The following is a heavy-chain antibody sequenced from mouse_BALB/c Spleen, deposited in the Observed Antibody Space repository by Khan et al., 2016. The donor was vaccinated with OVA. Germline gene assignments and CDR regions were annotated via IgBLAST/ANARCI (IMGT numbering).Heavy chain of an antibody. V-gene: IGHV1-4*01. CDR2: INPSNGYT. Sequence: QVQLKESGAELARPGASVKMSCKASGYTFTSYTIHWIKERPGQRLEWIGYINPSNGYTNYNQKFKDKATLTTDKSSTTAYLQLSSLTSDDSAVYNCVRDGAYHRNDGWFAYWGQGTLVTVAA. CDR1: GYTFTSYT. CDR3: VRDGAYHRNDGWFAY. J-gene: IGHJ3*01. D-gene: IGHD2-14*01.